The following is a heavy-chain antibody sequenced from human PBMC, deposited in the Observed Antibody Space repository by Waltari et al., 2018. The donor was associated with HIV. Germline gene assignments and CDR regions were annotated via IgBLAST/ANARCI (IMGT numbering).Heavy chain of an antibody. CDR2: ISSSSSYI. D-gene: IGHD2-2*01. CDR1: GFTFSRYN. Sequence: EVQLVESGGGLVKPGGSLRLSCAASGFTFSRYNMNWVRQAPGKGLEWVSSISSSSSYIYYADSVKGRFTISRDNAKNSLYLQMNSLRAEDTAVYYCARDVGYCSSTSCPNNWFDPWGQGTLVTVSS. V-gene: IGHV3-21*01. CDR3: ARDVGYCSSTSCPNNWFDP. J-gene: IGHJ5*02.